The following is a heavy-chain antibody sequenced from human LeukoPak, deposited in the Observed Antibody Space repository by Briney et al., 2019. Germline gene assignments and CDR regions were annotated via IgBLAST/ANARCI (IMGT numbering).Heavy chain of an antibody. J-gene: IGHJ4*02. Sequence: GESLKISCKASGYSFDYYWIAWVRQMPGKGLEWMGIIYPDDSDSTYSPSFQGQVTISVAKSINTAYLQWSSLKASNTAIYYCARVGSVTNFGVVSYYFDYWGLGTLVTVSS. V-gene: IGHV5-51*01. CDR2: IYPDDSDS. CDR3: ARVGSVTNFGVVSYYFDY. D-gene: IGHD3-3*01. CDR1: GYSFDYYW.